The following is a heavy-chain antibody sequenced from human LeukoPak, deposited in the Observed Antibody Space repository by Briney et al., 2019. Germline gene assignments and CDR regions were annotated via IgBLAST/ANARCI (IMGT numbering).Heavy chain of an antibody. CDR1: GFSLSTSGGG. CDR3: ALLLGYCSGGSCYSTQDFDY. J-gene: IGHJ4*02. V-gene: IGHV2-5*02. Sequence: SGPTLVKPTQTLTLTCTFSGFSLSTSGGGVGWIRQPPGKALEWLALIYWDDDKRYSPSLKSRLTITKDTSKNQVVLTMTNMDPVDTATYYCALLLGYCSGGSCYSTQDFDYWGQGTLVTVSS. CDR2: IYWDDDK. D-gene: IGHD2-15*01.